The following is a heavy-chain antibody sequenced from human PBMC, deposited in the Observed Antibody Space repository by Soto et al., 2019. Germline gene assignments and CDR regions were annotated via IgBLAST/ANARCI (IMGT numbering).Heavy chain of an antibody. CDR1: GGTFSSYA. CDR2: IIPIFGTA. Sequence: SVKVSCKASGGTFSSYAISWVRQAPGQGLEWMGGIIPIFGTANYAQKFQGRVTITADESTSTAYMELSSLRSEDTAVYYCARAVKGYYYDSSGYNHYYYYGMDVWG. CDR3: ARAVKGYYYDSSGYNHYYYYGMDV. J-gene: IGHJ6*02. D-gene: IGHD3-22*01. V-gene: IGHV1-69*13.